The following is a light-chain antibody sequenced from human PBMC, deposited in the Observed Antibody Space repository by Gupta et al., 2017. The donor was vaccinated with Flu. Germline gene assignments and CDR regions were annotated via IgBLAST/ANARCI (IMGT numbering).Light chain of an antibody. Sequence: VTSSCSGSSSNIGSNNVNWSQQVPGTAPNLLIYGNSQRPSGVPARFSGSTSGTSASLAISGLQSEEEADYYCEAGDDSLNGHCVFGTGTKLTVL. CDR3: EAGDDSLNGHCV. CDR2: GNS. J-gene: IGLJ1*01. V-gene: IGLV1-44*01. CDR1: SSNIGSNN.